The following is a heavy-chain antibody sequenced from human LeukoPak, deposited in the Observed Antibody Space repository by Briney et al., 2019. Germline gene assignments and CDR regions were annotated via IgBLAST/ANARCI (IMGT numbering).Heavy chain of an antibody. Sequence: GASLQISCKGSGYSFTTYWIGWVRQMPGKGLEWMGIIYPGDSDTRYNPSFQGQVTVSADKSISTAYLQWSSLKASDTAMYYCARLKASSTSSFDYWGQGTLVTVSS. V-gene: IGHV5-51*01. CDR2: IYPGDSDT. D-gene: IGHD2-2*01. CDR1: GYSFTTYW. J-gene: IGHJ4*02. CDR3: ARLKASSTSSFDY.